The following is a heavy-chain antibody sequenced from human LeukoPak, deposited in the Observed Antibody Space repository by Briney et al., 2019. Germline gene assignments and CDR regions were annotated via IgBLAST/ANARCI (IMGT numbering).Heavy chain of an antibody. CDR1: GGSIDKSTYY. CDR3: ARHGPRRDGYNYDY. D-gene: IGHD5-24*01. V-gene: IGHV4-39*01. Sequence: SETLSLTCSVSGGSIDKSTYYWGWIRQPPGEALEWVGSVYYSGSTYYNSSLQSRVTMSVDTSSNQFSLRLYSVTAADTAVYYCARHGPRRDGYNYDYWGPGTLVTVSS. J-gene: IGHJ4*02. CDR2: VYYSGST.